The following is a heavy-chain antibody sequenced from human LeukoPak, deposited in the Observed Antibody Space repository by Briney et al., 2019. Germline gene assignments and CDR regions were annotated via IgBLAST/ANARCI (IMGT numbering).Heavy chain of an antibody. Sequence: SETLSLTCAVSGYSISSGYYWGWIRQPPGKGLEWIGSIYHSVSTYYNPSLKSRVTISIDTSKNKFSLKLSSVTAADTAGYYCAGLRRDYYGSGAQEFDIWGQGKMVTVSS. CDR1: GYSISSGYY. J-gene: IGHJ3*02. CDR3: AGLRRDYYGSGAQEFDI. V-gene: IGHV4-38-2*01. D-gene: IGHD3-10*01. CDR2: IYHSVST.